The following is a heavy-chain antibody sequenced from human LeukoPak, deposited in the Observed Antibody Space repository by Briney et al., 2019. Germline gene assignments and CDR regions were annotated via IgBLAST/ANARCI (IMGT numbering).Heavy chain of an antibody. Sequence: QPGGSLRLSCAASGFTFSSYEMNWVRQAPGKGLKWVSYISSSGSTIYYADSVKGRFTISRDNAKNSLYLQMNSLRAEDTAVYYCARGGDLGHDYWGQGTLVTVSS. D-gene: IGHD3-3*01. CDR3: ARGGDLGHDY. V-gene: IGHV3-48*03. CDR1: GFTFSSYE. J-gene: IGHJ4*02. CDR2: ISSSGSTI.